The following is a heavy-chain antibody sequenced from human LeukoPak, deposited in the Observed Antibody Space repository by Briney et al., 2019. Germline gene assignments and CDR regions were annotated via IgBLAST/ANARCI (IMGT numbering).Heavy chain of an antibody. J-gene: IGHJ6*03. D-gene: IGHD6-6*01. CDR2: IYYSGST. V-gene: IGHV4-59*12. CDR3: ARVPPAIAARPPYYYYYYMDV. CDR1: GGSISSYY. Sequence: PSETLSLTCTVSGGSISSYYWSWIRQPPGKGLEWIGYIYYSGSTNYNPSLKSRVTISVDTSKNQFSLKLSSVTAADTAVYYCARVPPAIAARPPYYYYYYMDVWGKGTTVTVSS.